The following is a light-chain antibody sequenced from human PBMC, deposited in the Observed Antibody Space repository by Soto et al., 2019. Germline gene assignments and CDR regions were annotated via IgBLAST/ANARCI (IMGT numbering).Light chain of an antibody. V-gene: IGLV2-14*03. Sequence: QSALTQPASVSGSPGQSITISCTGTSSDIGGYNYVSWYQQHPGKAPKLMIYDVSDRPSGVSNRFSGSKSGNTASLTISGLQAEDEADYYCSSYASSNTLLLGEGNKLTV. CDR2: DVS. CDR3: SSYASSNTLL. CDR1: SSDIGGYNY. J-gene: IGLJ2*01.